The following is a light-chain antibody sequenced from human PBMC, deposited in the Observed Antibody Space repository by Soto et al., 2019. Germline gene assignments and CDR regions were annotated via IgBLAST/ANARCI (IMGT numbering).Light chain of an antibody. CDR1: QTVSITY. J-gene: IGKJ5*01. CDR2: GAS. CDR3: QQYGSSPLIS. Sequence: VLTQSPGTLSLSPGESATLSCRPSQTVSITYLTWYQQKPGQAPSLXXFGASKRATGIPDRFSGSGSGRDFTLTISGLEPEDFAVYYCQQYGSSPLISFGQGTRLEIK. V-gene: IGKV3-20*01.